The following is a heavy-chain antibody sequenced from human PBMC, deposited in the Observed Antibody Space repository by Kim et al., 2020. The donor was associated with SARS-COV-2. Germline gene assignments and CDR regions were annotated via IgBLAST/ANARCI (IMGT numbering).Heavy chain of an antibody. CDR2: ISGGGDYT. CDR3: AKDLRGPHARYFDC. Sequence: GGSLRLSCAASGFTFGNYAMTWVRQAPGKGLEWVSAISGGGDYTYYAGSLKGRFTISRDNSKNTLYLQMNSLRAEDTALYYCAKDLRGPHARYFDCWGQGILVTVSA. CDR1: GFTFGNYA. D-gene: IGHD4-17*01. J-gene: IGHJ4*02. V-gene: IGHV3-23*01.